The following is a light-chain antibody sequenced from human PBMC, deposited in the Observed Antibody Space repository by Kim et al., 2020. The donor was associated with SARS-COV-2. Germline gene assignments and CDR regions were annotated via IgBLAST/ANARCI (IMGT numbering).Light chain of an antibody. CDR1: SIDVGGYNY. CDR2: DVS. Sequence: GQSITISCTGTSIDVGGYNYVSWYQQHPGKDPKLMIYDVSNRHSGVSNRCSGSKNGNTASLTISGLQAEDEADYNCSSYTSSSTRVFGGGTQLTVL. V-gene: IGLV2-14*03. CDR3: SSYTSSSTRV. J-gene: IGLJ3*02.